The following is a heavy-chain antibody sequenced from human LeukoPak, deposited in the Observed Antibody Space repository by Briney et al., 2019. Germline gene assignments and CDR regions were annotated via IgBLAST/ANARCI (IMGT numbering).Heavy chain of an antibody. CDR3: ARNLGYCSSTSCHSYYGMDV. Sequence: SVKVSCKASGGTFSSYAISWVRQAPGQGVEWMGRIIPILCIANYAQKFQGRVTITADKSTSAAYMELSSLRSEDTAVYYCARNLGYCSSTSCHSYYGMDVWGQGTTVTVS. J-gene: IGHJ6*02. V-gene: IGHV1-69*04. CDR1: GGTFSSYA. CDR2: IIPILCIA. D-gene: IGHD2-2*02.